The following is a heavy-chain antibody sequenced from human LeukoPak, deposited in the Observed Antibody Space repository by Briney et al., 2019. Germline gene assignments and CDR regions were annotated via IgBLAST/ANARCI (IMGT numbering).Heavy chain of an antibody. Sequence: GGSLRLSCAASGLIFRSYWMHWVRQAPGKGLVWVSTINSDGSSTTYADSVKGRFTISRDNAKNTLYLQMNSLRAEDTAVYYCTRVEETATTAAIIRKYSYYYYYMDVWGKGNTVTVSS. D-gene: IGHD4-11*01. CDR3: TRVEETATTAAIIRKYSYYYYYMDV. J-gene: IGHJ6*03. CDR1: GLIFRSYW. V-gene: IGHV3-74*01. CDR2: INSDGSST.